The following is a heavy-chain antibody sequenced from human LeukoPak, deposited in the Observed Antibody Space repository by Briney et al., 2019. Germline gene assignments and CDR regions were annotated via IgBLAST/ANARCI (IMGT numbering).Heavy chain of an antibody. Sequence: KASETLSLTCTVSGGSISSSSYYWGWIRQPPGKGLQWIGSIYYSGTTYNNPSLKSRVTMSVDTSKNQFSLKLSSVTAADTAVYYCASHLLMVYAMAQDAFDIWGQGTMVTVSS. CDR2: IYYSGTT. CDR3: ASHLLMVYAMAQDAFDI. V-gene: IGHV4-39*01. CDR1: GGSISSSSYY. J-gene: IGHJ3*02. D-gene: IGHD2-8*01.